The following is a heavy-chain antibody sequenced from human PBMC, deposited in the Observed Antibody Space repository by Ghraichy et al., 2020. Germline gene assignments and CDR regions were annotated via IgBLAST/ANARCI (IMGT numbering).Heavy chain of an antibody. J-gene: IGHJ4*02. V-gene: IGHV1-46*01. Sequence: ASVKVSCKASGYTFTSYYMHWVRQAPGQGLEWMGIINPSGGSTSYAQKFQGRVTMTRDTSTSTVYMELSSLRSEDTAVYYCARDLGYGPRREYYFDYWGQGTLVTVSS. CDR1: GYTFTSYY. CDR2: INPSGGST. CDR3: ARDLGYGPRREYYFDY. D-gene: IGHD5-18*01.